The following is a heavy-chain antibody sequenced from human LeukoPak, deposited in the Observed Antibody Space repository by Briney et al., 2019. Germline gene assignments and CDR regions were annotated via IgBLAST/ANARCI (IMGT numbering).Heavy chain of an antibody. D-gene: IGHD2/OR15-2a*01. CDR2: TNQNGSAK. CDR1: GFSFSSYW. Sequence: GGALRLSCAASGFSFSSYWMSWVRQAPGKGLEGVANTNQNGSAKNYVDAVRGRFTISRDNAENSLYLQMNSLRAEDTAVYYCAREGFLDYWGQGTLVTVSS. CDR3: AREGFLDY. J-gene: IGHJ4*02. V-gene: IGHV3-7*01.